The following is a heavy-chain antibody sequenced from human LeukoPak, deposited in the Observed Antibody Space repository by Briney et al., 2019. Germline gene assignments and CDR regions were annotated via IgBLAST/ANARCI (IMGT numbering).Heavy chain of an antibody. CDR3: AARPYGSGIFDY. CDR1: GGSISSYY. V-gene: IGHV4-4*07. J-gene: IGHJ4*02. Sequence: SETLSLTCTVSGGSISSYYWSWIRQPAGKGLEWIGRIYTSGSTYYNPSLKSRVTISVDTSKNQFSLKLSSVTAADTAVYYCAARPYGSGIFDYWGQGTLVTVSS. D-gene: IGHD3-10*01. CDR2: IYTSGST.